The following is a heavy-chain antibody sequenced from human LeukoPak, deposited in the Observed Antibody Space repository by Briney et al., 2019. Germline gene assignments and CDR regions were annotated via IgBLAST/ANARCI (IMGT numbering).Heavy chain of an antibody. CDR3: AKEPRSGSYSGGVSWFDP. J-gene: IGHJ5*02. CDR1: GFTFSSYA. D-gene: IGHD1-26*01. CDR2: ISGNGYST. V-gene: IGHV3-23*01. Sequence: GGSLRLSCAASGFTFSSYAMSWVRQAPGKGLDWVSGISGNGYSTYDADSVKGRFTISRDNSKNTLYLQINSLRAEDTAVYYCAKEPRSGSYSGGVSWFDPWGQGTLVTVSS.